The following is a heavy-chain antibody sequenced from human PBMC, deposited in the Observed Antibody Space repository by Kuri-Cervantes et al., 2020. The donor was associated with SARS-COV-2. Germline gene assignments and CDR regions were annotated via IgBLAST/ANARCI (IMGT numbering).Heavy chain of an antibody. Sequence: SETLSLTCTVSGGSISSGGYYWSWIRQPPGKGLEWIGYIYHSGSTYYNPSLKSRVTISVDTSKNQFSLKLSSVTAADTAVYYCARAIAAAAPFDYWGQGTLVTVSS. CDR3: ARAIAAAAPFDY. V-gene: IGHV4-30-2*02. J-gene: IGHJ4*02. CDR1: GGSISSGGYY. CDR2: IYHSGST. D-gene: IGHD6-13*01.